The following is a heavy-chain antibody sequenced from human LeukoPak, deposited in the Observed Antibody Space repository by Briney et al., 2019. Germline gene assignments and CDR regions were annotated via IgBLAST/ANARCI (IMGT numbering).Heavy chain of an antibody. CDR2: IYTSGST. D-gene: IGHD6-19*01. Sequence: SETLSLTCTVSGGSISSYYWSWIRQPPGKGLEWIGYIYTSGSTNYNPSLKSRVTISVDTSKNQFSLKLSSVTAADTAVYYCARLSGCYRRNTQQIDNYYYYYMDVWGKGTTVTVSS. V-gene: IGHV4-4*09. J-gene: IGHJ6*03. CDR1: GGSISSYY. CDR3: ARLSGCYRRNTQQIDNYYYYYMDV.